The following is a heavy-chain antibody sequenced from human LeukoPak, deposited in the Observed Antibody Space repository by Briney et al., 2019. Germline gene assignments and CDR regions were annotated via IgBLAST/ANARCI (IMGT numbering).Heavy chain of an antibody. CDR2: ISSNGGST. CDR3: AKDKRGYTYAYFDY. J-gene: IGHJ4*02. V-gene: IGHV3-64*01. D-gene: IGHD5-18*01. Sequence: GGSLRLSCAASGFTFSSYAMHWVRQAPGKGLEYVSAISSNGGSTYYANSVKGRFTISRDNSRDTLYLQMSSLRAEDTAIYYCAKDKRGYTYAYFDYWGQGTLVTVSS. CDR1: GFTFSSYA.